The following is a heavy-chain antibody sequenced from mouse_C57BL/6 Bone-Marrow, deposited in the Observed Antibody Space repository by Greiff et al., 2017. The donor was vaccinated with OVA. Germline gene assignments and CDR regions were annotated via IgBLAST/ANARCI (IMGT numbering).Heavy chain of an antibody. CDR1: GLNIKDDY. CDR2: IDPENGDT. Sequence: VQLQQSGAELVRPGASVKLSCTASGLNIKDDYMHWVKQRPEQGLEWIGWIDPENGDTEYASKFQGKATITADTSSNTAYLQLSSLTSEDTAVYYCTTSPVVAGGYWGQGTTLTVSS. J-gene: IGHJ2*01. D-gene: IGHD1-1*01. CDR3: TTSPVVAGGY. V-gene: IGHV14-4*01.